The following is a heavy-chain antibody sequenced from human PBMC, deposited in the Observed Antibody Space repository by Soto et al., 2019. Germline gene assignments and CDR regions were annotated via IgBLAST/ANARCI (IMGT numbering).Heavy chain of an antibody. D-gene: IGHD3-10*01. J-gene: IGHJ4*02. CDR1: GYTFTSYA. Sequence: WASVKVSCKASGYTFTSYAVHWVRQAPGQRLECMGWINPGNGYTKYSQKFQGRVTITRDTSASTAYMELSTLRSEDTAVYYCARDPNVLLWFGEFPRLDYWGQGTLVTVSS. V-gene: IGHV1-3*01. CDR2: INPGNGYT. CDR3: ARDPNVLLWFGEFPRLDY.